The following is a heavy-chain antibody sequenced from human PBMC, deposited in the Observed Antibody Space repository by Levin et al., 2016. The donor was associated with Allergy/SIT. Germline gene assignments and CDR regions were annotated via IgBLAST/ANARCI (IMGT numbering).Heavy chain of an antibody. V-gene: IGHV3-7*04. J-gene: IGHJ6*02. D-gene: IGHD2-21*01. CDR2: INRDGSEK. Sequence: VRQMPGKGLEWVANINRDGSEKYYVDSVKGRFTISRDNAKNSLYLQMNSLRAEDTAVYYCARKYSGLDVWGQGTTVTVSS. CDR3: ARKYSGLDV.